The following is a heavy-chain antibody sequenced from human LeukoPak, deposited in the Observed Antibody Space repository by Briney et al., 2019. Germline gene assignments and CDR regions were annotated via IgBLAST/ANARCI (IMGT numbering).Heavy chain of an antibody. CDR3: AKDPPAYSSGPEYFQH. CDR2: IKEDGSET. D-gene: IGHD6-19*01. Sequence: GESLRLSCAASGFIFKKYWMNWVRQVPGKGLECLANIKEDGSETYYADSVKGRFTISRDNPKNTLYLQMNSLRAEDTAVYYCAKDPPAYSSGPEYFQHWGQGTLVTVSS. CDR1: GFIFKKYW. J-gene: IGHJ1*01. V-gene: IGHV3-7*01.